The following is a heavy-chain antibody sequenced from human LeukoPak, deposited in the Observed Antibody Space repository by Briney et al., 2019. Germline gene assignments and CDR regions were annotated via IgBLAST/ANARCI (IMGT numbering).Heavy chain of an antibody. CDR3: ARVRYTVLRPDY. D-gene: IGHD3-3*01. V-gene: IGHV1-2*02. Sequence: ASVKVSCKASGYTFTGYYMHWVRQAPGQGLEWMGWINPNSGGTNYAQKFQGRVTMTRDTSISTAYMELSRLRSDDTDVYYCARVRYTVLRPDYWGQGTLVTVSS. J-gene: IGHJ4*02. CDR1: GYTFTGYY. CDR2: INPNSGGT.